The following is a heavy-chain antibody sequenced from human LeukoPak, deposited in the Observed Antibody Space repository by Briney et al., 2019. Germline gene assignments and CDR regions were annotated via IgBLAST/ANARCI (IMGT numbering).Heavy chain of an antibody. CDR2: INHSGST. V-gene: IGHV4-34*01. Sequence: PSEALPLPCAVYGGSFSGYYWSWTRQPPGKGLEWIGEINHSGSTNYNPSLKSRVTISVDTSKNQFSLKLSSVTAADTAVYYCARGLAAAVPWGQGTLVTVSS. CDR3: ARGLAAAVP. J-gene: IGHJ5*02. D-gene: IGHD6-13*01. CDR1: GGSFSGYY.